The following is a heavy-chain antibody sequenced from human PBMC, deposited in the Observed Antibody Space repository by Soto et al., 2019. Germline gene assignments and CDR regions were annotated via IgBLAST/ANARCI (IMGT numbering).Heavy chain of an antibody. D-gene: IGHD1-1*01. Sequence: WASVKVSCKASGYTFTTHAMHWVRQAPGQSLEWMGWINGGTGQAKHSQRFQGRVNITRDTSASTAYMELSSLRSEDTAVYYCARGKVMEENYYYYGLDIWGQGTTVTAS. CDR3: ARGKVMEENYYYYGLDI. CDR2: INGGTGQA. CDR1: GYTFTTHA. V-gene: IGHV1-3*01. J-gene: IGHJ6*02.